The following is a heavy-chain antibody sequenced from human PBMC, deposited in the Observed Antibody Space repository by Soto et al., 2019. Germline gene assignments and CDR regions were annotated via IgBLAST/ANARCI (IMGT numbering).Heavy chain of an antibody. CDR2: IIPIFGTA. D-gene: IGHD6-6*01. V-gene: IGHV1-69*01. Sequence: QVQLVQSGAEVKKPGSSVKVSCKASGGTFSSYAISWVRQAPGQGLEWMGGIIPIFGTANSAQKFQGRVTITADESTSTAYMGLSSLRSEDTAVYYCARVGAQRVFDYWGQGTLVTVSS. CDR1: GGTFSSYA. CDR3: ARVGAQRVFDY. J-gene: IGHJ4*02.